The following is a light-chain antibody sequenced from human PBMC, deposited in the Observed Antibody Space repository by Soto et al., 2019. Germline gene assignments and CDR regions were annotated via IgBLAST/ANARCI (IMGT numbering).Light chain of an antibody. CDR3: HQYDGAPHT. CDR1: QSFRNNY. V-gene: IGKV3-20*01. CDR2: GAS. J-gene: IGKJ2*01. Sequence: ENVLTQSPGTLSSSPGERATLSCRASQSFRNNYLAWYQKKPGQAPRLLIFGASIRATGIPDLFSGSGSGTDFTLTISRLEPEEVAVFYCHQYDGAPHTFGQGTKVESK.